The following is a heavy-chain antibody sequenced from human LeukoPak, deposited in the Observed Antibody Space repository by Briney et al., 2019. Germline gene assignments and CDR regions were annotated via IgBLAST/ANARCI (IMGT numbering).Heavy chain of an antibody. CDR2: IYPGDSDT. Sequence: GESLKISCKGSEYSFTNYWIGWVRQMPGKGLEWMGIIYPGDSDTRYSQSFQGQVTISADKSISTAYLQWSSLKASDTAMYYCARRCLPGAFDIWGQGTMVTVSS. J-gene: IGHJ3*02. CDR1: EYSFTNYW. V-gene: IGHV5-51*01. D-gene: IGHD5/OR15-5a*01. CDR3: ARRCLPGAFDI.